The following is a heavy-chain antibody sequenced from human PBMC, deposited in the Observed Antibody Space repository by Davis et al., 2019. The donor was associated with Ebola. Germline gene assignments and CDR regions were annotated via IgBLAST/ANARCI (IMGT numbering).Heavy chain of an antibody. CDR2: IIPIFGTA. CDR1: AYFFTPYG. V-gene: IGHV1-69*13. J-gene: IGHJ6*02. D-gene: IGHD2-15*01. Sequence: SVTVSCKASAYFFTPYGITWVRRAPGQGLEWMGGIIPIFGTANYPQQVQGRVTITADESTSPAYMEMSRLRSEDTAVYYCARDRPYCSGGSCYYYLYGMDVWGQGTAVTVSS. CDR3: ARDRPYCSGGSCYYYLYGMDV.